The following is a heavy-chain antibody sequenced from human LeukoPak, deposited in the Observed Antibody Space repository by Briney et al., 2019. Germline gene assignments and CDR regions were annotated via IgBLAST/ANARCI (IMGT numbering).Heavy chain of an antibody. CDR2: IYHTGTT. D-gene: IGHD3-9*01. CDR3: ARGGWDDILTGYLFLDY. V-gene: IGHV4-38-2*02. J-gene: IGHJ4*02. Sequence: SETLSLTCSVSGYSVSSNYNWGWIRQPPGKGLEWIATIYHTGTTYYNPSLKSRVTISIDTSKNQFSLKLSSVTAADTAVYYCARGGWDDILTGYLFLDYWGQGTLVTVSS. CDR1: GYSVSSNYN.